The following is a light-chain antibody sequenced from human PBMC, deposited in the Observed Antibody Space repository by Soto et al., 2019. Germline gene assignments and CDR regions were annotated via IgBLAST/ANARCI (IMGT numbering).Light chain of an antibody. Sequence: QSVLTQPRSVSGSPGQSVTISCTGTSSDFGGYNYVSWYQHHPGKAPKLMIYDVSERPSGVPDRFSGSKSGNTASLTISGLQAEDEDDYHCCSYAGTFYVFGTGTKVTVL. CDR1: SSDFGGYNY. CDR3: CSYAGTFYV. CDR2: DVS. J-gene: IGLJ1*01. V-gene: IGLV2-11*01.